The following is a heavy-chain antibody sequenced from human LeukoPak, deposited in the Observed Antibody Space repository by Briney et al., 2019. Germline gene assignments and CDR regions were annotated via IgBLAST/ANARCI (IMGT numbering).Heavy chain of an antibody. J-gene: IGHJ6*03. Sequence: GGSLRLSCAASGFTFSSYWMHWVRQAPGKGLDWVSRINRDGSSTRNAGSVKCRFTIYRDDAKNTLYLQMNSLRAEDTAVYYCARDRGNQRGYYYYYMDVWGKGTTVTVSS. CDR2: INRDGSST. V-gene: IGHV3-74*01. CDR3: ARDRGNQRGYYYYYMDV. CDR1: GFTFSSYW. D-gene: IGHD1-14*01.